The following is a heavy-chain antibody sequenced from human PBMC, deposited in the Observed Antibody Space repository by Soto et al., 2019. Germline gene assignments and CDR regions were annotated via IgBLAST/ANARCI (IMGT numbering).Heavy chain of an antibody. Sequence: PGGPLRLSCTASGFTFGDYAMSWVRQAPGKGLECVGFIRSKAYGGTTEYAASVKGRFTISRDDSKSIAYLQMNSLKTEDTAVYYCTGVVAASGWFDPWGQGTLVTVSS. CDR1: GFTFGDYA. V-gene: IGHV3-49*04. D-gene: IGHD2-15*01. CDR3: TGVVAASGWFDP. CDR2: IRSKAYGGTT. J-gene: IGHJ5*02.